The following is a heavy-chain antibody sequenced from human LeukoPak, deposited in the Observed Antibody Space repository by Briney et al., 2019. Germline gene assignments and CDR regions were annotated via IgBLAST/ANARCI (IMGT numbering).Heavy chain of an antibody. J-gene: IGHJ4*02. CDR2: IWYDGSNK. Sequence: GGSLRLSCAASGFTFSSYGMHWVRQAPGKGLEWVAVIWYDGSNKYYADSVKGRFTISRDNSKNTLYLQMNSLRAEDTAVYYCATSGWWGYFDYWGQGTLVTVSS. D-gene: IGHD6-19*01. V-gene: IGHV3-33*01. CDR1: GFTFSSYG. CDR3: ATSGWWGYFDY.